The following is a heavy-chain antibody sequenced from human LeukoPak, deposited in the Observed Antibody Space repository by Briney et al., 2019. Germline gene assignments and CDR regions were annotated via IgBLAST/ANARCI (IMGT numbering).Heavy chain of an antibody. CDR2: IHYSGYT. Sequence: PADSLSLTCTVSDDSMYIHYWSWIRQPPGKGLEWIGYIHYSGYTNYNPSLKSRVTTLAGRSRNQFSQTLTSMTAADTAVYYCARTRVGDYNDSTWEDVWGQGTMVTVSS. CDR3: ARTRVGDYNDSTWEDV. V-gene: IGHV4-59*07. J-gene: IGHJ3*01. D-gene: IGHD4-17*01. CDR1: DDSMYIHY.